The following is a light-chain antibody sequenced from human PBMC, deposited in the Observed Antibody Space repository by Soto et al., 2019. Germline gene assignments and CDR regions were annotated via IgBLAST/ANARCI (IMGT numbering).Light chain of an antibody. Sequence: QTVVTQEPSLTVSPGGTVTLTCGSSTGAVTNGHYPYWFQQKPGQAPRTLLYDTNNRHSWTPARFSASLLGGKAALTLSGAQPEDEAEYYCLLSCSGARVFGGGTKLTVL. CDR1: TGAVTNGHY. V-gene: IGLV7-46*01. CDR2: DTN. J-gene: IGLJ2*01. CDR3: LLSCSGARV.